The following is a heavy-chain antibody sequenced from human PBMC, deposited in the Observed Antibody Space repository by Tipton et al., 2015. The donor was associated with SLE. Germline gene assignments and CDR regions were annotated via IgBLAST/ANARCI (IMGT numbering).Heavy chain of an antibody. CDR2: IYYTGST. CDR1: GGSISSRGYY. D-gene: IGHD5-12*01. CDR3: ASSYSGYAYAFDI. J-gene: IGHJ3*02. V-gene: IGHV4-31*03. Sequence: TLSLTCTVSGGSISSRGYYWSWIRQHPGKGLEWVGYIYYTGSTYYNPSLKSRVTISVDTSKNKISLKLSSVTAADTAVYYYASSYSGYAYAFDIWGQGTMVTVSS.